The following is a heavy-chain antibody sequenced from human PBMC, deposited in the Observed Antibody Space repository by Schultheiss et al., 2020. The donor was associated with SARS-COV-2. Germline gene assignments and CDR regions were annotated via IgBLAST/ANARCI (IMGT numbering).Heavy chain of an antibody. CDR3: ARFKGYSYSLPLTFNDYYYYYYMDV. J-gene: IGHJ6*03. V-gene: IGHV4-59*01. Sequence: SETLSLTCTVSGGSISSYYWSWIRQPPGKGLEWIGYIYYSGSTNYNPSLKSRVTISVDTSKNQFSLKLSSVTAADTAVYYCARFKGYSYSLPLTFNDYYYYYYMDVWGKGTTVTV. CDR2: IYYSGST. D-gene: IGHD1-26*01. CDR1: GGSISSYY.